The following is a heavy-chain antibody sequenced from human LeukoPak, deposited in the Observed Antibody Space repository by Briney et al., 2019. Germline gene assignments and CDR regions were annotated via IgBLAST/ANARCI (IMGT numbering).Heavy chain of an antibody. CDR3: ARVTYYYGSGRKAPYNWFDP. CDR2: INTNSGGT. J-gene: IGHJ5*02. CDR1: GYTFTGYY. D-gene: IGHD3-10*01. Sequence: ASVKVSCKASGYTFTGYYMHWVRQAPGQGLEWMGWINTNSGGTNYAQKFQGRVTMTRDTSISTAYLELSRLRSDDTAVYYCARVTYYYGSGRKAPYNWFDPWGQGTLVTVSS. V-gene: IGHV1-2*02.